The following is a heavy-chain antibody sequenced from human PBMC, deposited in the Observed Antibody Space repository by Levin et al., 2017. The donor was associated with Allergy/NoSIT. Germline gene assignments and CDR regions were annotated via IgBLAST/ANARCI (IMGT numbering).Heavy chain of an antibody. CDR3: ARAGSMTTVVTPFDY. V-gene: IGHV3-30*04. J-gene: IGHJ4*02. CDR1: GFTFSSYA. CDR2: ISYDGSNK. D-gene: IGHD4-23*01. Sequence: AGESLKISCAASGFTFSSYAMHWVRQAPGKGLEWVAVISYDGSNKYYADSVKGRFTISRDNSKNTLYLQMNSLRAEDTAVYYCARAGSMTTVVTPFDYWGQGTLVTVSS.